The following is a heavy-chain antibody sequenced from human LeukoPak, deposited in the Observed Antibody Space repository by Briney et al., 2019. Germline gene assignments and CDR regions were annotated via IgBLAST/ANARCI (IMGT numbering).Heavy chain of an antibody. Sequence: GGSLRLSCTASGFTFRDYIMYWVRQAPGKGLEWVGFIRNKAYGETTQYAASVKGRFTVSRDDSKSIAYLQMNSLKTEDTAVYYCAAEGAVAGTGDYWGQGTLVTVSS. CDR1: GFTFRDYI. D-gene: IGHD6-19*01. V-gene: IGHV3-49*04. J-gene: IGHJ4*02. CDR2: IRNKAYGETT. CDR3: AAEGAVAGTGDY.